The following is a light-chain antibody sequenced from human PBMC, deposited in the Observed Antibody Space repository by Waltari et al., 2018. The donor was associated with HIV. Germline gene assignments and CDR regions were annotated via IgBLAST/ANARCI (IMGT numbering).Light chain of an antibody. V-gene: IGLV1-44*01. CDR2: SDN. Sequence: QSVLTQPPSSSGTPGQRVTISCSGSNTNIGSNTVNWYQQLPTTTPKLLIYSDNQRPSGVPGRFSGSRSGNSASLAISGLQSEDEADYHCAVWDDRLNGYVFGTGTKVTVL. J-gene: IGLJ1*01. CDR1: NTNIGSNT. CDR3: AVWDDRLNGYV.